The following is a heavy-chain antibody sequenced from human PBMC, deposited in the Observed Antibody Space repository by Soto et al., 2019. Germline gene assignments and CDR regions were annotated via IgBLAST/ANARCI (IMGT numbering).Heavy chain of an antibody. V-gene: IGHV3-73*01. CDR2: IRSKANSYAT. J-gene: IGHJ4*02. D-gene: IGHD3-3*01. CDR1: GFTFSGSA. CDR3: TRSLSTIFGVVQKNYFDY. Sequence: GGSLRLSCAASGFTFSGSAMHWVRQASGKGLEWVGRIRSKANSYATAYAASVKGRFTISRDDSKNTAYLQMNSLKTEDTAVYYCTRSLSTIFGVVQKNYFDYWGQGTLVTVSS.